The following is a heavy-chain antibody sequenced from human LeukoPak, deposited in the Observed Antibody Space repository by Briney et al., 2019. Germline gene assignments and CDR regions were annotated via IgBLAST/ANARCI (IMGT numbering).Heavy chain of an antibody. D-gene: IGHD3-10*01. Sequence: SETLSLTCTVSGGSISSGDYYWSWIRQPAGKGLEWIGRVYPSGITNYNFSLESRVTISIDTSKNQFSLNLRSVTAADTAVYYCAREGTYYYGSGSPWGQGTLVTVSS. CDR3: AREGTYYYGSGSP. J-gene: IGHJ5*02. V-gene: IGHV4-61*02. CDR1: GGSISSGDYY. CDR2: VYPSGIT.